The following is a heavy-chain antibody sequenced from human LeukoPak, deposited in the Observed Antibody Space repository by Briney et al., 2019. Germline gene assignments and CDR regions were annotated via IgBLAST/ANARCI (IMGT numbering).Heavy chain of an antibody. V-gene: IGHV1-18*01. J-gene: IGHJ4*02. CDR1: GYTFTSYG. D-gene: IGHD6-19*01. Sequence: ASVKVSCKASGYTFTSYGISWVRQAPGQGLEWKGWISAYNGNTNYAQKLQGRVTMTTDTSTSTAYMELRSLRSGDTAVYYGARASHSSGWYGRDYFDYWGQGTLVTVSS. CDR2: ISAYNGNT. CDR3: ARASHSSGWYGRDYFDY.